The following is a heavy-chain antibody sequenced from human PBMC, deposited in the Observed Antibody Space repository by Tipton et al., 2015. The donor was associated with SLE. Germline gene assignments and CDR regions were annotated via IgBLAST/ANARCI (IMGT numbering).Heavy chain of an antibody. D-gene: IGHD6-6*01. Sequence: TLSLTCTVSGGSISSGGYYWSWIRQHPGKGLEWIGYIYYSGSTYYNPSLKSRVTISVDTSKNQFSLKLSSATAADTAVYYCATASSSQAYYFDYWGQGTLVTVSS. CDR1: GGSISSGGYY. J-gene: IGHJ4*02. V-gene: IGHV4-31*03. CDR3: ATASSSQAYYFDY. CDR2: IYYSGST.